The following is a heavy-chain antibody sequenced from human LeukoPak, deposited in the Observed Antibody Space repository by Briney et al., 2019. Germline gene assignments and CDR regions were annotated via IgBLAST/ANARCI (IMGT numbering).Heavy chain of an antibody. Sequence: SETLSLACTVSGGPISTYYWSWIRQSPGKELEWIGYIYYTGSTSYNPPLKSRVAISVDTSKNQFSLKLSSVTAADTAVYYCARATSWSYYYMDVWAKGTTVTVSS. CDR3: ARATSWSYYYMDV. J-gene: IGHJ6*03. CDR2: IYYTGST. CDR1: GGPISTYY. V-gene: IGHV4-59*01.